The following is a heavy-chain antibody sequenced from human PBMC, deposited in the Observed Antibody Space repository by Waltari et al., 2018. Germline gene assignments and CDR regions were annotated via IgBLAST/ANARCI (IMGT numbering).Heavy chain of an antibody. V-gene: IGHV4-31*03. CDR1: GDSIRSGGYY. Sequence: QVQLQESGPGLVKPSQTLSLTCIVSGDSIRSGGYYWNWIRQQPGKALEWVGIIHHSGSTSYNPSLKNRVTIESDTSKNEFSLRLTSMTAADTAVYYCARGILGATANSYYHHGMDVWGQGTAVTVSS. CDR2: IHHSGST. D-gene: IGHD3-3*01. J-gene: IGHJ6*02. CDR3: ARGILGATANSYYHHGMDV.